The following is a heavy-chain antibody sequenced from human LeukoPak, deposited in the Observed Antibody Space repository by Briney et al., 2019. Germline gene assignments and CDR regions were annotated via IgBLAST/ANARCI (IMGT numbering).Heavy chain of an antibody. CDR1: GYTFSNYD. D-gene: IGHD6-19*01. J-gene: IGHJ5*02. CDR2: ISDSGGST. Sequence: PGGSLRLSCAASGYTFSNYDMLWARQAPGKGLEWVSSISDSGGSTYYADSVKGRFTISRDNSKNTLYLQMTNLRAADTAVYYCAKDLSRAVAADWFDPWDQGSLVTVSS. V-gene: IGHV3-23*01. CDR3: AKDLSRAVAADWFDP.